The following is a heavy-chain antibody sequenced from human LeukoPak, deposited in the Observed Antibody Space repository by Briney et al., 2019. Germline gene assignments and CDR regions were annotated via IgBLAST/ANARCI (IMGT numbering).Heavy chain of an antibody. CDR1: GGSFSGYY. V-gene: IGHV4-34*01. Sequence: ASETLSLTCAVYGGSFSGYYWSWIRQPPGKGLEWIGEINHSGSTNYNPSLKSRVTISVDTSKNQFSPKLSSVTAADTAVYYCARGRIAVARTRDYFDYWGQGTLVTVSS. CDR2: INHSGST. D-gene: IGHD6-19*01. J-gene: IGHJ4*02. CDR3: ARGRIAVARTRDYFDY.